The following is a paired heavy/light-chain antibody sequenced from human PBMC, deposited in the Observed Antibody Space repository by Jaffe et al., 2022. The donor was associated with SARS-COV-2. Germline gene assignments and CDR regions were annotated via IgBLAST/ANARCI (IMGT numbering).Heavy chain of an antibody. CDR2: ITAASGNT. CDR1: GYSFTNYA. Sequence: QVQLVQSGAEVKKPGASVKVSCKASGYSFTNYALHWVRQAPGQGLEWMGWITAASGNTKYSQRFQDRVIITRDTSASTAYMELSSLRSEDTAVYYCARGGDLGSNWFVHWGQGTLVTVSS. V-gene: IGHV1-3*01. J-gene: IGHJ5*02. D-gene: IGHD7-27*01. CDR3: ARGGDLGSNWFVH.
Light chain of an antibody. J-gene: IGKJ4*01. CDR3: QQRSNWPLT. CDR2: DAS. Sequence: EIVLTQSPATLSLSPGERATLSCRASQSVSSYFAWYQQKPGQAPRLLIYDASNRATGIPARFSGSGSGTDFTLTISSLEPEDFAVYYCQQRSNWPLTFGGGTKVEIK. CDR1: QSVSSY. V-gene: IGKV3-11*01.